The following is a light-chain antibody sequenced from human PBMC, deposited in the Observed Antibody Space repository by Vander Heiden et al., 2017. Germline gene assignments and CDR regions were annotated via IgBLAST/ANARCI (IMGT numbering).Light chain of an antibody. CDR2: LGS. Sequence: DLVMTQSPLSLPVTPGEPASISCRSSQSLLHDNGYNYLDWYLQKPGQSPQLLIYLGSNRASGVPDRFSSSGSGTDFTLKISRVEAEDVGIYYCMQVLQTPSTFGQGTRLDIK. CDR1: QSLLHDNGYNY. V-gene: IGKV2-28*01. CDR3: MQVLQTPST. J-gene: IGKJ5*01.